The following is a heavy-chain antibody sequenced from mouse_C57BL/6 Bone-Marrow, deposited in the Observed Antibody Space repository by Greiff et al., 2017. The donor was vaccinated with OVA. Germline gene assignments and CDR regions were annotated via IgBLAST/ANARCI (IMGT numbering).Heavy chain of an antibody. D-gene: IGHD1-1*01. CDR2: IHPNSGST. CDR3: ARTVDYFDY. J-gene: IGHJ2*01. Sequence: QVQLKESGAELVKPGASVKLSCKASGYTFTSYWMHWVKQRPGQGLEWIGMIHPNSGSTNYNEKFKSKATLTVDKSSSTAYMQLSSLTSEDSAVYYCARTVDYFDYWGQGTTLTVSS. CDR1: GYTFTSYW. V-gene: IGHV1-64*01.